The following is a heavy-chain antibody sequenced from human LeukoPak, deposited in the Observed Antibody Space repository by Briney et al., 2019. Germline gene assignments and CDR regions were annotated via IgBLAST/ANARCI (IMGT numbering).Heavy chain of an antibody. Sequence: ETLSLTCAVYGGSFSGYYWSWIRQPPGKGLEWIGEISDSGSTNYNPSLKNRATILIDTSKKQISLDLYSVTAADTAVYYCARGLGFCSGGNCYPSNGVDVWGQGTTVSVSS. V-gene: IGHV4-34*01. CDR3: ARGLGFCSGGNCYPSNGVDV. CDR2: ISDSGST. J-gene: IGHJ6*02. D-gene: IGHD2-15*01. CDR1: GGSFSGYY.